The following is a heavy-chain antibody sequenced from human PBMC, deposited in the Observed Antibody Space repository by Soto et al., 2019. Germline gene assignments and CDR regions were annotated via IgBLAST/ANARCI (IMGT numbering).Heavy chain of an antibody. Sequence: ASVKVSCKASGYTFTSYGISWVRQAPGQGLEWMGWISAYNGNTNYAQKLQGRVTMTTDTSTSTAYMELRSLRSDDTAVYYCARPVDSSGYYYLNWFDPWGQGTLVTSPQ. D-gene: IGHD3-22*01. V-gene: IGHV1-18*04. CDR2: ISAYNGNT. J-gene: IGHJ5*02. CDR3: ARPVDSSGYYYLNWFDP. CDR1: GYTFTSYG.